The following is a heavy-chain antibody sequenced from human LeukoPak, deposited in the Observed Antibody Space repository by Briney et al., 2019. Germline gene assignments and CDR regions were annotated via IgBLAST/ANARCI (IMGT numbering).Heavy chain of an antibody. D-gene: IGHD3-22*01. CDR2: FGDSGGNT. Sequence: PGGSLRLSCAASGFMFSSYAMSWVRQAPGKGLEWVSGFGDSGGNTYYADSVKGRFTISRDNSKNTLYLQMSSLRAEDTAVYYCAKDENYYDSSGYLTFDYWGQGTLVTVSS. CDR3: AKDENYYDSSGYLTFDY. J-gene: IGHJ4*02. V-gene: IGHV3-23*01. CDR1: GFMFSSYA.